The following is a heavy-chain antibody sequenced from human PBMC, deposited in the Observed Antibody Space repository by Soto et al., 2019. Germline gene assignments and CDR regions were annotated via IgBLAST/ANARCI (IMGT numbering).Heavy chain of an antibody. CDR1: GVTADDYA. V-gene: IGHV3-9*02. CDR2: IRSNSYTI. D-gene: IGHD4-17*01. Sequence: HPGGSLSLSCVASGVTADDYAMHWVRHAPGKGLEWVSGIRSNSYTIDYADSVKGRFTLTRDNATNSLFLQMNSLRPAAPALCYCANDMKWGGMTTIQYFASWGQGTLVNVAS. CDR3: ANDMKWGGMTTIQYFAS. J-gene: IGHJ4*02.